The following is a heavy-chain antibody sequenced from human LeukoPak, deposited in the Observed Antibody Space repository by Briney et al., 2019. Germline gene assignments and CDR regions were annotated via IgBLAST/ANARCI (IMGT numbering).Heavy chain of an antibody. CDR1: GYTFTTYA. CDR3: AKEGQYSSSWYLGY. J-gene: IGHJ4*02. D-gene: IGHD6-13*01. V-gene: IGHV7-4-1*02. CDR2: INTNTGNP. Sequence: ASVKVSCKASGYTFTTYAMNWVRQAPGQGLEWMGWINTNTGNPTYAQGLTGRFVFSLDTSVSTAYLQISSLKAEDTAVYYCAKEGQYSSSWYLGYWGQGTLVTVSS.